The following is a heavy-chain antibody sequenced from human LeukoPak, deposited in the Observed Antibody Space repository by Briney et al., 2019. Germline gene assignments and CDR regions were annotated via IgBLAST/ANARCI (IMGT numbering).Heavy chain of an antibody. CDR1: GFNFRDYY. CDR3: ARYYHDSSGYYYFDY. J-gene: IGHJ4*02. V-gene: IGHV3-11*01. Sequence: GGSLRLSCAASGFNFRDYYMSWIRQAPGKGLEWVSYSSGSGSTIYYADSVKGRFTISRDNAKNSLSLQMNSLRAEDTAVYFCARYYHDSSGYYYFDYWGQGTLVTVSS. D-gene: IGHD3-22*01. CDR2: SSGSGSTI.